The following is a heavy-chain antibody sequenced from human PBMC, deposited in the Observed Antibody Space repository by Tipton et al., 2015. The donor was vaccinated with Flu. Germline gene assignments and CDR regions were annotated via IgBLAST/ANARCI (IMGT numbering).Heavy chain of an antibody. V-gene: IGHV3-48*03. CDR3: ARDTRVVVVAATYYYYYGMDV. CDR2: ISSSGSTI. D-gene: IGHD2-15*01. CDR1: GFTFSSYE. Sequence: QLVQSGGGLVQPGGSLRLSCAASGFTFSSYEMNWVRQAPGKGLEWVSYISSSGSTIYYADSVKGRFTISRDNAKNSLYLQMNSLRAEGTAVYYCARDTRVVVVAATYYYYYGMDVWGQGTTVTVSS. J-gene: IGHJ6*02.